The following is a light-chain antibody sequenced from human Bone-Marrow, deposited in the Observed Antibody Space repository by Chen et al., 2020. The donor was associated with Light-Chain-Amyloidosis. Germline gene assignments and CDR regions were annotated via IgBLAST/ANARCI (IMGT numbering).Light chain of an antibody. CDR3: SSFTSSSSYV. Sequence: QSALTQPASVSGSPGQSITISCTGTSGDVGTHNYVSWYQQHPGKAPKVMIYAVSIRPSGVSNRFSGSKSGNTASLTISGLQAEDEADYYCSSFTSSSSYVFGPGTKVTVL. CDR1: SGDVGTHNY. CDR2: AVS. J-gene: IGLJ1*01. V-gene: IGLV2-14*01.